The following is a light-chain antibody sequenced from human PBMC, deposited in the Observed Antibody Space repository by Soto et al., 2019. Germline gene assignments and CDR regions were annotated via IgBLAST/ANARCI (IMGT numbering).Light chain of an antibody. Sequence: QSVLTQPPSVSAAPGQTVTISCSGSSSNIGNNYVSWYQQVPGTVPRLLIYDNNKRPSGTPYRFSGSKSGTSATLSITGLQTGDEADYFCGTWDTSLNAGVFGGGTKLTVL. V-gene: IGLV1-51*01. CDR3: GTWDTSLNAGV. CDR1: SSNIGNNY. CDR2: DNN. J-gene: IGLJ2*01.